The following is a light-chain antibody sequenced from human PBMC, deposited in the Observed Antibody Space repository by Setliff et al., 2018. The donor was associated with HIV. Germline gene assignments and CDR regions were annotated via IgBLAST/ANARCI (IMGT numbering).Light chain of an antibody. CDR1: SSDVGAYNY. CDR3: CSYRHDNTDV. CDR2: DVT. Sequence: QSALAQPASVSGSPGQSITISCTGTSSDVGAYNYVSWYQQHPGKAPKVIISDVTNRPSGISYRFSGSKSGNTASLTISGLQAEDEADYYCCSYRHDNTDVFGTGTKVTVL. J-gene: IGLJ1*01. V-gene: IGLV2-14*03.